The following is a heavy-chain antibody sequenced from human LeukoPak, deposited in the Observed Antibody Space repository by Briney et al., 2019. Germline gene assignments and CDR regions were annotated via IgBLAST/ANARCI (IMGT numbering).Heavy chain of an antibody. CDR2: IYYSGST. J-gene: IGHJ4*02. CDR3: ARGIPAAAPIDY. V-gene: IGHV4-59*01. CDR1: GGSISSYY. D-gene: IGHD6-13*01. Sequence: SETLSLTCTVSGGSISSYYWSWIRQPPGKGLEWIGYIYYSGSTNYNPSLKSRVTISVDTSKNQFSLKLSSVTAADTAVYYCARGIPAAAPIDYWGQGTLVTVSS.